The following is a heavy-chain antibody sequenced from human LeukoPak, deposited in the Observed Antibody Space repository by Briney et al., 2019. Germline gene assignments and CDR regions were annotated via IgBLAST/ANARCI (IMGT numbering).Heavy chain of an antibody. CDR3: AKDQDSGYDLDY. D-gene: IGHD5-12*01. CDR2: ISYDGSNK. Sequence: PGGSLRLSCVASGFTFSSYGMHWVRQAPGKGLEWVAVISYDGSNKYYADSVKGRFTISRDNSKNTLYLQMNSLRAEDTAVYYCAKDQDSGYDLDYWGQGTLVTVSS. V-gene: IGHV3-30*18. CDR1: GFTFSSYG. J-gene: IGHJ4*02.